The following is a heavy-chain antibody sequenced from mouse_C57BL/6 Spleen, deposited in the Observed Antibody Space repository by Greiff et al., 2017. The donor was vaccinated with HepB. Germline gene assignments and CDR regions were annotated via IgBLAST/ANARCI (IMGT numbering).Heavy chain of an antibody. V-gene: IGHV5-6*01. Sequence: EVQVVESGGDLVKPGGSLKLSCAASGFTFSSYGMSWVRQTPDKRLEWVATISSGGRYTYYPDSVKGRFTISRDNAKNTLYLQMSSLKSEDTAMYYCARGYDYDERNYFDYWGQGTTLTVSS. CDR1: GFTFSSYG. CDR3: ARGYDYDERNYFDY. CDR2: ISSGGRYT. J-gene: IGHJ2*01. D-gene: IGHD2-4*01.